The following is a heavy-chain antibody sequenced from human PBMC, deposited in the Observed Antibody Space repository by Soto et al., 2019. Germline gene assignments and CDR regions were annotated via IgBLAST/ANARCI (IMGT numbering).Heavy chain of an antibody. CDR3: ARQIYDSDTGPNFQYYFES. J-gene: IGHJ4*02. D-gene: IGHD3-22*01. Sequence: GESLRVSCKGSGYSFAGYWITWVRQKPGKGLEWMGRIDPSDSQTYYSPSFRGHVTISVTKSITTVFLQWSSLRASDTAMYYCARQIYDSDTGPNFQYYFESWGQGNPVTVSS. CDR2: IDPSDSQT. CDR1: GYSFAGYW. V-gene: IGHV5-10-1*01.